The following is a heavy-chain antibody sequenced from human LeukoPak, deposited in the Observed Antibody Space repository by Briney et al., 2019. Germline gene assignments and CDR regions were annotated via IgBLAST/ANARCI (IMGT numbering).Heavy chain of an antibody. Sequence: GGSLRLSCAASGFTFSSYAMSWVRQAPGKGLEWVSAISGSGGSTYYADSVKGRFTISRDNSKNTLYLQMNSLRAEDTAVYYCAKPFYSGYDSHLDYWGQGTLVTVSS. CDR2: ISGSGGST. CDR3: AKPFYSGYDSHLDY. V-gene: IGHV3-23*01. J-gene: IGHJ4*02. CDR1: GFTFSSYA. D-gene: IGHD5-12*01.